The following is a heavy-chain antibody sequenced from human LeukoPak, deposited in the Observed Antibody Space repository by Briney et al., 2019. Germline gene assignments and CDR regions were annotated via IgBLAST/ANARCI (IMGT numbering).Heavy chain of an antibody. CDR2: INPNSGGT. CDR1: GYTFTGYY. D-gene: IGHD4-17*01. Sequence: ASVKVSCKASGYTFTGYYMHWVRQAPGQGLEWMGWINPNSGGTNYAQKFQGRVTMTRDTSISTAYMELRSLRSDDTAVYYCARVSVTTYYYYGMDVWGQGTTVTVSS. V-gene: IGHV1-2*02. CDR3: ARVSVTTYYYYGMDV. J-gene: IGHJ6*02.